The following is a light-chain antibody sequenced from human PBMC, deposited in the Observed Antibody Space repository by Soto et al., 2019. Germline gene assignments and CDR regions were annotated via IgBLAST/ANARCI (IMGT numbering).Light chain of an antibody. CDR2: QFK. Sequence: QSALPQPASVSGSPGQSITISCTGTNTDVGGYMYVSWYQHHPGKAPKLILYQFKNRPSGVSDRFSGSKSGNTASLTISGLQAEDEGYYFCSSYTRARTYVFGSGTKLTVL. J-gene: IGLJ1*01. V-gene: IGLV2-14*01. CDR3: SSYTRARTYV. CDR1: NTDVGGYMY.